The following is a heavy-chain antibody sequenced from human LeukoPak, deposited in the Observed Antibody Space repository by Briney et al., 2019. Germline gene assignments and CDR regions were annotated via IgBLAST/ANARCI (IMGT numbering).Heavy chain of an antibody. CDR3: ARYPYGGNANWFDP. Sequence: SETLSLTCTVSGDSIRSSSYHWGWIRQPPGKGLEWIGSIYYSGSTYNNRSLKRRLTMSIDTSKNQFSLRLSSVTAADTTVYYCARYPYGGNANWFDPWGQGTLVTVSS. J-gene: IGHJ5*02. CDR2: IYYSGST. V-gene: IGHV4-39*07. CDR1: GDSIRSSSYH. D-gene: IGHD4-23*01.